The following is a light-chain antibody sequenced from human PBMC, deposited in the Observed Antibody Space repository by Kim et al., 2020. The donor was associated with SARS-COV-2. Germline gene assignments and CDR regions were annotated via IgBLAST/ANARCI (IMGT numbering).Light chain of an antibody. V-gene: IGLV6-57*03. J-gene: IGLJ3*02. CDR2: EDN. Sequence: GKTITNSFTRISGSIASTFVQLYQPRPGSAPTTVIYEDNQRPSGVPDRFSGSIDSSSNSASLTISGLKTEDEADYYCQSYDSSSWVFGGGTQLTVL. CDR1: SGSIASTF. CDR3: QSYDSSSWV.